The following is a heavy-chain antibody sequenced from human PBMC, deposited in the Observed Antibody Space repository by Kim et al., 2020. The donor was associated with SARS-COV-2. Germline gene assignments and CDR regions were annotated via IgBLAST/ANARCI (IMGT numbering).Heavy chain of an antibody. J-gene: IGHJ2*01. CDR3: AKDRRSYSSSSGWYFDL. D-gene: IGHD6-6*01. V-gene: IGHV3-23*01. Sequence: VKGRFTISRDNSKNTLYLQMNSLRAEDTAVYYCAKDRRSYSSSSGWYFDLWGRGTLVTVSS.